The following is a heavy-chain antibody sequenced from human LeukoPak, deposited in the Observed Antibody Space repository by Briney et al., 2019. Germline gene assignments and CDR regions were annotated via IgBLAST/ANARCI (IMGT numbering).Heavy chain of an antibody. J-gene: IGHJ4*02. V-gene: IGHV3-30*04. CDR1: GFTFSSYA. CDR2: ISYDGSNK. D-gene: IGHD3-22*01. Sequence: GRSLRLSCAASGFTFSSYAMHWVRQAPGKGLEWVAVISYDGSNKYYADSVKGRFTISRDNSKNTLYLQMNSLRAEDTAVYYCARDAYYYDSSGSTYYFDYWAREPWSPSPQ. CDR3: ARDAYYYDSSGSTYYFDY.